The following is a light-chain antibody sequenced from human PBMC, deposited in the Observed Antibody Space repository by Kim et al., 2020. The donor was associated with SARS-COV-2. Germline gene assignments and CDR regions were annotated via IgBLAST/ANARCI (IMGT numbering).Light chain of an antibody. CDR3: QQYYDWPPVT. CDR1: QSVGSK. J-gene: IGKJ4*01. Sequence: VSPGDRAILFCRASQSVGSKLAWYQQRPGQAPRLLISGISDRATGVPARFSGSGSGTDFTLTITNPQPEDIAVYYCQQYYDWPPVTFGGGTKLEIK. V-gene: IGKV3D-15*01. CDR2: GIS.